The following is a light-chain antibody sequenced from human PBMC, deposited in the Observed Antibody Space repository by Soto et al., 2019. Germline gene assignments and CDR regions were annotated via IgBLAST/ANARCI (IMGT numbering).Light chain of an antibody. V-gene: IGKV3-20*01. CDR2: DAS. J-gene: IGKJ4*01. CDR1: QSVGNNY. CDR3: QQYGSTPLT. Sequence: EIVLTQSPGTLSLSPGERATLSCRASQSVGNNYLAWYQQKHGQAPRFLIYDASSRATGIPDRFSGSGSGTDCTLTISRLEPEDFAVYYCQQYGSTPLTFGGGTKVEI.